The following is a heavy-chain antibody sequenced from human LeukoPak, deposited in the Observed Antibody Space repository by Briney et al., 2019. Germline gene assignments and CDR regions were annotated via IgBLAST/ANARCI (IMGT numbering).Heavy chain of an antibody. CDR3: APRPLRAEYFQH. V-gene: IGHV1-46*01. Sequence: ASVKVSCKASGYTFTSYYMHRVRQAPGQGLEWMGIINPSGGSTSYAQKFQGRVTMTRDTSTSTVYMELSSLRAEDTAVYYCAPRPLRAEYFQHWGQGTLVTVSS. CDR1: GYTFTSYY. J-gene: IGHJ1*01. CDR2: INPSGGST.